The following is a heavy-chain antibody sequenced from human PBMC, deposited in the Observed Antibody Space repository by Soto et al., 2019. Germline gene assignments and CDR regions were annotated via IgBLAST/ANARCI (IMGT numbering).Heavy chain of an antibody. CDR1: GGSIATGGFY. J-gene: IGHJ4*02. CDR2: IYYTGAA. CDR3: ASGTFNDISFDS. V-gene: IGHV4-31*03. D-gene: IGHD2-21*01. Sequence: QVQLQESGPGLVKPSHTLTLTCSVSGGSIATGGFYWSWARQLPGKGLQWIGYIYYTGAAYYNPALMSRVVISVDTSANQFSLSLTSRTAADTAVYYCASGTFNDISFDSWGQGRLVTVAS.